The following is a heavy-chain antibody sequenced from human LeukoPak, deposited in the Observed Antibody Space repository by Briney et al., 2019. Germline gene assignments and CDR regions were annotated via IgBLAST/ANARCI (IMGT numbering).Heavy chain of an antibody. CDR3: AKHQQIYGDSLMDV. CDR1: GFTLSRHA. J-gene: IGHJ6*02. Sequence: GGSLRLSCEASGFTLSRHAMSWVRQAPGKGLEWVSTISGSGGRTYFTDSVKGRFTISRDNSKNTLYLQMNSLGAEDTAVYYCAKHQQIYGDSLMDVWGQGTTVTVSS. D-gene: IGHD4-17*01. CDR2: ISGSGGRT. V-gene: IGHV3-23*01.